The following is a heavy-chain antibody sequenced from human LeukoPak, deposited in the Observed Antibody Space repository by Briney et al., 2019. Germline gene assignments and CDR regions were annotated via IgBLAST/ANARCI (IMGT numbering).Heavy chain of an antibody. CDR2: IYPGDSDT. CDR3: ARHIGSYYDSSGYPYYYYYYMDV. V-gene: IGHV5-51*01. Sequence: GESLKISCKGSGYSFTSYWISWVRQMPGKGLEWMGIIYPGDSDTRYSPSFQGQVTISADKSISTAYLQWSSLKASDTAMYYCARHIGSYYDSSGYPYYYYYYMDVWGKGTTVTVSS. D-gene: IGHD3-22*01. CDR1: GYSFTSYW. J-gene: IGHJ6*03.